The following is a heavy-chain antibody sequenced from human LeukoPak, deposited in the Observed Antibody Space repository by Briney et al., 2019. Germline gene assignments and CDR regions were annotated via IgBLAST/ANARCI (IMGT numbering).Heavy chain of an antibody. V-gene: IGHV4-31*03. CDR2: IYCSGST. Sequence: PSQTLSLTCTVSGGSISSGGYYWSWIRQHPGKGLEWIGYIYCSGSTYYNPSLKSRVTISVDTSKNQFSLKLSSVTAADTAVYYCARGETPLYYDSSGYYVYWGQGTLVTVSS. CDR1: GGSISSGGYY. D-gene: IGHD3-22*01. CDR3: ARGETPLYYDSSGYYVY. J-gene: IGHJ4*02.